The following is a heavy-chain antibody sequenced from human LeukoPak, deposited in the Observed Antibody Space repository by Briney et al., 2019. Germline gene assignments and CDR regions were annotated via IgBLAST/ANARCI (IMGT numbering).Heavy chain of an antibody. V-gene: IGHV4-39*01. CDR3: ARHEWQQLVKFDY. D-gene: IGHD6-13*01. CDR1: GGSISSSLYY. J-gene: IGHJ4*02. CDR2: IYYSGST. Sequence: SETLSLTCTVSGGSISSSLYYWGWIRQPPGKGLEWIGTIYYSGSTYYNPSLKGRVTISVDTSKNQFSLKVSSVTAADTAVYYCARHEWQQLVKFDYWGQGALVTVSS.